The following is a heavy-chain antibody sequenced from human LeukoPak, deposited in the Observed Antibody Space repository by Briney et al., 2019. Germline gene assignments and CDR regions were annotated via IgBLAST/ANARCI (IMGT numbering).Heavy chain of an antibody. Sequence: GGSLRLSCAASGFTFSTYAMHWVRQAPGKGLEYVSAITDNGRFTYYANSVKGRFTISRDNSKNTLFLQMDSLRPEDMALYYCASAENTGYYSYWGQGTLVTVSS. CDR3: ASAENTGYYSY. CDR1: GFTFSTYA. D-gene: IGHD5-12*01. J-gene: IGHJ4*02. V-gene: IGHV3-64*01. CDR2: ITDNGRFT.